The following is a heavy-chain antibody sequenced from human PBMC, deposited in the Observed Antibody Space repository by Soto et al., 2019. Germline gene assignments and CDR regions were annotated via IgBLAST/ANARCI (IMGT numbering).Heavy chain of an antibody. J-gene: IGHJ5*02. Sequence: GGSLRLSCAASGFTFSSYGMHWVRQAPGKGLEWVAVIWYDGSNKYYADPVKGRFTISRDNSKNTLYLQMNSLRAEDTAVYYCASSYYYDSSGYGPWGQGTLVTVSS. CDR2: IWYDGSNK. V-gene: IGHV3-33*01. CDR1: GFTFSSYG. D-gene: IGHD3-22*01. CDR3: ASSYYYDSSGYGP.